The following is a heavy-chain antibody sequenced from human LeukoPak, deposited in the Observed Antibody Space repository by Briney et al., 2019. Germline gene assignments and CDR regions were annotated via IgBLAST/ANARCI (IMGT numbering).Heavy chain of an antibody. J-gene: IGHJ4*02. V-gene: IGHV1-8*01. CDR3: ARLDDSSGYYYFDY. CDR2: MNPNSGNT. Sequence: GASVKVSCKASGYTFTSYDINWVRQAPGQGLEWMGWMNPNSGNTGYAQKFQGRVTMTRNTSISTAYMELSSLRSEDTAVYYCARLDDSSGYYYFDYWGQGTLVTVSS. CDR1: GYTFTSYD. D-gene: IGHD3-22*01.